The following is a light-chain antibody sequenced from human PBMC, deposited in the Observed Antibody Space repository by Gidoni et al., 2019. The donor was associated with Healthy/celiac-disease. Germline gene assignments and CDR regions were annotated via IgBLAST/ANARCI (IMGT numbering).Light chain of an antibody. CDR3: QQYGSSPYT. V-gene: IGKV3-20*01. Sequence: ELVLTQSPVTLSLSPGERATLSCRASQSVSSSYLAWYQQKPAQAPRLLNFGASSRATGIPDRFSGSGSGTDFTLTISRLEPEDVAVYYCQQYGSSPYTFGQGTKLEIK. CDR2: GAS. J-gene: IGKJ2*01. CDR1: QSVSSSY.